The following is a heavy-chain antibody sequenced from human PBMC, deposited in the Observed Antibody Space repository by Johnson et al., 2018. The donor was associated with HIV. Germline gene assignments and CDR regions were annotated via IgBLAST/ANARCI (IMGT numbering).Heavy chain of an antibody. Sequence: VQLVESGGGLVKPGGSLRLSCAVSGFTFSKYAIHWVRQAPGKGPEWVARISDDGNKKFYADSVKGRFSSSRDNSKNSLSLQLNSLRPDDTAVYFCARDRPYSSSGRGAFDIWSQGTMVTVSS. CDR3: ARDRPYSSSGRGAFDI. J-gene: IGHJ3*02. D-gene: IGHD6-13*01. CDR1: GFTFSKYA. CDR2: ISDDGNKK. V-gene: IGHV3-30-3*01.